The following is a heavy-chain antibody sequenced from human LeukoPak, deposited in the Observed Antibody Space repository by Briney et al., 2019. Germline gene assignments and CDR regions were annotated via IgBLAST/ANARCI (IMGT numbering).Heavy chain of an antibody. CDR3: AKDHRTYYDISFDY. CDR2: ISYDGSNK. D-gene: IGHD3-9*01. Sequence: GGSLRLSCAASGFTFSSYAMHWVRQAPGKGLEWVAVISYDGSNKHYADSVKGRFTISRDNSKNTLYLQMNSLRAEDTAVYYCAKDHRTYYDISFDYWGQGTLVTVSS. CDR1: GFTFSSYA. V-gene: IGHV3-30*04. J-gene: IGHJ4*02.